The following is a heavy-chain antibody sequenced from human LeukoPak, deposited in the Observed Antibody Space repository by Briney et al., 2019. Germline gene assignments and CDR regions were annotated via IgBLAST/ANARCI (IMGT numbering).Heavy chain of an antibody. J-gene: IGHJ5*02. CDR2: IYYSGST. D-gene: IGHD5-18*01. Sequence: SETLSLTCTVSGGSISSSSYYWGWIRQPPGKGLEWIGSIYYSGSTYYNPSLKSRVTISVDTSKNQFSLKLSSVTAADTAVYYCARDLPRGYLSIPTEYNWFDPWGQGTLVTVSS. CDR1: GGSISSSSYY. V-gene: IGHV4-39*07. CDR3: ARDLPRGYLSIPTEYNWFDP.